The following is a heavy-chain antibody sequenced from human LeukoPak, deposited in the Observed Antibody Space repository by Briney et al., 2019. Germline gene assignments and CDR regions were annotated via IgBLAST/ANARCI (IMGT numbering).Heavy chain of an antibody. J-gene: IGHJ4*02. Sequence: GGSLRLSCAASGFTFSSYEMNWVRQAPGKGLEWVSYISSSGSTIYYADSVKGRFTISRDNSKNTLFLQMNSLRAEDTALYYCAKHQDYGGLIDYWGQGTLVTVSS. CDR2: ISSSGSTI. CDR1: GFTFSSYE. CDR3: AKHQDYGGLIDY. D-gene: IGHD4-17*01. V-gene: IGHV3-48*03.